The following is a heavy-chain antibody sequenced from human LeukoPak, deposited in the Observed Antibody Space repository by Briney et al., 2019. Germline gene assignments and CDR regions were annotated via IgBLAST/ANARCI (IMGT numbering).Heavy chain of an antibody. CDR3: ARVCVLDYYDSSGYYWAFDY. Sequence: ASVKVSCKASGYTFTSYGISWVRQAPGQGLEWMGWISAYNGNTNYAQKLQGRVTMTTDTSTSTAYMELRSLRSDDTAVYYCARVCVLDYYDSSGYYWAFDYWGQGTLVTVSS. J-gene: IGHJ4*02. V-gene: IGHV1-18*01. D-gene: IGHD3-22*01. CDR1: GYTFTSYG. CDR2: ISAYNGNT.